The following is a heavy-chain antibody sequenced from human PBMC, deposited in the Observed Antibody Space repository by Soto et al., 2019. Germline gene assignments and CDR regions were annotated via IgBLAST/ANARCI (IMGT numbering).Heavy chain of an antibody. CDR2: ISPDGSGV. CDR3: ARDGPGPVEIDY. V-gene: IGHV3-74*03. D-gene: IGHD2-2*01. Sequence: GGSLRLSCAASVFTFSSCWMHWVRRVPGQCLMWFSRISPDGSGVTXADSVKGRXTISRDNSNNTXYLQMXSVTAEDTAVYFCARDGPGPVEIDYWGQGTVVTVSS. CDR1: VFTFSSCW. J-gene: IGHJ4*02.